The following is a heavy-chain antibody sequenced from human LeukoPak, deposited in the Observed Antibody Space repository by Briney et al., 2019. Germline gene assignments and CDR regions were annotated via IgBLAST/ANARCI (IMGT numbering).Heavy chain of an antibody. Sequence: GGSLRLSCAASGFAFSSYAMSWVRQAPGKGLEWVSAISGSGYSTYYADSVKGRFTISRDNSKNTLYLQMNSLRAEDTAVYYCAKRRFFTADASFFDFWGQGTLVTVSS. CDR3: AKRRFFTADASFFDF. J-gene: IGHJ4*02. CDR1: GFAFSSYA. D-gene: IGHD3-3*01. V-gene: IGHV3-23*01. CDR2: ISGSGYST.